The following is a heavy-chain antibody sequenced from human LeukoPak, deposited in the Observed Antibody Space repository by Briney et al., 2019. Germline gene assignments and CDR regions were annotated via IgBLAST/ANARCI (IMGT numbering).Heavy chain of an antibody. CDR1: GRTVTSYA. CDR2: IIPIFGIA. J-gene: IGHJ3*02. CDR3: ASYDVVVPYAFDI. D-gene: IGHD2-2*01. Sequence: SVKVSCNASGRTVTSYAISWVRQAPRQGLEWMGGIIPIFGIANYAQKFQGRVTITTDESTITTYMELSSLRAEETAVYYCASYDVVVPYAFDIWGQGTMVTVSS. V-gene: IGHV1-69*05.